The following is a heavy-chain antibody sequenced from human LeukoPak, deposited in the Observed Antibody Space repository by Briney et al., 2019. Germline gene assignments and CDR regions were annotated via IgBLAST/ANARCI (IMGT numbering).Heavy chain of an antibody. V-gene: IGHV3-30*18. CDR1: GFTFSSYG. CDR3: AKDVSRARYYFDY. Sequence: GGSLRLSCAASGFTFSSYGMHWVRQAPGKGLEWVAVISYDGSNKYYADSVKGRFTISRDNSKNTLYLQMNSLRAEDTAVYYCAKDVSRARYYFDYWGQGTLVTVSS. D-gene: IGHD5-24*01. J-gene: IGHJ4*02. CDR2: ISYDGSNK.